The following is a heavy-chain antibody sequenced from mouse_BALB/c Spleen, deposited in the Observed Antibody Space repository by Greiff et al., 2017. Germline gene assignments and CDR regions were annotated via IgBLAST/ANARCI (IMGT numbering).Heavy chain of an antibody. D-gene: IGHD2-14*01. CDR3: GIGTTGYAMDY. Sequence: QVHVKQSGAELARPGASVKMSCKASGYTFTSYTMHWVKQRPGQGLELIGYINPSSGYTNYNQKFKDKATLTADKSSSTAYMQLSSLTSEDSAVYYCGIGTTGYAMDYWGQGTSVTVSS. CDR2: INPSSGYT. CDR1: GYTFTSYT. V-gene: IGHV1-4*01. J-gene: IGHJ4*01.